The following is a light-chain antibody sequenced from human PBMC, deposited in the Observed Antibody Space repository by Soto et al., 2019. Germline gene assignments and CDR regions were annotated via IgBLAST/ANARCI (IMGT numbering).Light chain of an antibody. CDR3: QQYNAYSLT. CDR1: QSHNSE. Sequence: DIQMTQSPSTLSASVGDGVTITCRASQSHNSELAWYQQKPGKAAKLLIYQASSLKGGVPSRFTGTGSGTEFTLTISSLQPDDSATYYCQQYNAYSLTFGGGTKVEIK. J-gene: IGKJ4*01. CDR2: QAS. V-gene: IGKV1-5*03.